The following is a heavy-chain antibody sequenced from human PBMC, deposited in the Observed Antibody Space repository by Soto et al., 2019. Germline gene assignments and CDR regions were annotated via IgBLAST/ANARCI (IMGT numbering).Heavy chain of an antibody. CDR2: IYYSGST. D-gene: IGHD3-22*01. CDR3: ARDSYYDSSGYYWVFDY. V-gene: IGHV4-31*01. CDR1: GGSISSGGYY. J-gene: IGHJ4*02. Sequence: QVQLQESGPGLVKPSQTLSLTCTVSGGSISSGGYYWSWIRQHPGKGLEWIGYIYYSGSTYYNPSLKSPVTISVDTSKNQFSLKLSSVTAADTAVYYCARDSYYDSSGYYWVFDYWGQGTLVTVSS.